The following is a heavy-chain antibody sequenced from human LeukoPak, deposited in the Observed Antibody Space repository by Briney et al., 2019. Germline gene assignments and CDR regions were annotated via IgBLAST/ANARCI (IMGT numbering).Heavy chain of an antibody. D-gene: IGHD3-22*01. CDR1: GGSISSGDYY. V-gene: IGHV4-61*08. CDR3: ARHNYYYDSSGYFPGNFDL. Sequence: SETLSLTCTVSGGSISSGDYYWSWIRQPPGTGLEWIGYIYYSGSTNYNPSLKSRVTISVGTSKNQFSLKLSSVTAADMAVYYCARHNYYYDSSGYFPGNFDLWGRGTLVTVSS. CDR2: IYYSGST. J-gene: IGHJ2*01.